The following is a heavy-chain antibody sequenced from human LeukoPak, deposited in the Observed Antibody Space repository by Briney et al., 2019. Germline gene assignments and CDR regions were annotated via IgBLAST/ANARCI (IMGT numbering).Heavy chain of an antibody. Sequence: PSETLSLTCTVSGYSISSGYYWGWIRQPPGKGLEWLGYIYHSGSTYYNPSLKSRVTMSIDTSKNHFSLKLTSVTAADTATYYCARETSLAGFASGLGFNYWGQGILVTVSS. J-gene: IGHJ4*02. V-gene: IGHV4-38-2*02. CDR3: ARETSLAGFASGLGFNY. CDR2: IYHSGST. D-gene: IGHD6-19*01. CDR1: GYSISSGYY.